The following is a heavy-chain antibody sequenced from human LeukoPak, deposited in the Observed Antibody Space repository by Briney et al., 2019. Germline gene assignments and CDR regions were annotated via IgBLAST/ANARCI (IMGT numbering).Heavy chain of an antibody. CDR2: IYSGGST. CDR3: ARGHNWNDRGAFDI. Sequence: GGSLRVSCAASGFTVSSNYMSWVRQAPGKGLEWVSSIYSGGSTYYADSVKSRFTISRDSSKNTLYLQMSSLRAEDTAVYYCARGHNWNDRGAFDIWGQGTMVTVSS. D-gene: IGHD1-1*01. J-gene: IGHJ3*02. CDR1: GFTVSSNY. V-gene: IGHV3-53*01.